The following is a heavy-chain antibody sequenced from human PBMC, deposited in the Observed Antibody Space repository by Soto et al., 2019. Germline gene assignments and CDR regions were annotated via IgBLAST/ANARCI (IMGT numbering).Heavy chain of an antibody. CDR2: IIPVFDKA. D-gene: IGHD3-16*01. V-gene: IGHV1-69*01. CDR3: ARLRRDWGEAFDL. Sequence: QVQLVQSGADVKKPGSSVKVSCKTSGGSFGSSAISWVRQAPAQGLEWMGEIIPVFDKANYAQNFQDRLTITADESTGKVFVQLSILRSDDTAVYFCARLRRDWGEAFDLWGQGTFVTVSS. J-gene: IGHJ3*01. CDR1: GGSFGSSA.